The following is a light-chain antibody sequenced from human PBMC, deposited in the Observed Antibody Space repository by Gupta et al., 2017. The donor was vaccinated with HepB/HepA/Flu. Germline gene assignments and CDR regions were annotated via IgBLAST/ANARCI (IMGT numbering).Light chain of an antibody. CDR1: QSISNY. CDR3: QQSYSTPYT. V-gene: IGKV1-39*01. CDR2: AAS. J-gene: IGKJ2*01. Sequence: IQLTQSPSSLSASVGDRVTITCRASQSISNYLNWYQQKPGKAPKLLIYAASNLQSGVPSRFSGSGSETDFTLTISNLQPEDFATYYCQQSYSTPYTFGQGTKLEIK.